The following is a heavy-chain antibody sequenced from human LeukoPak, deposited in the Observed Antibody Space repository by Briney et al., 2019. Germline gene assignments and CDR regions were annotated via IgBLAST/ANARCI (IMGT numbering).Heavy chain of an antibody. Sequence: ASVKVSCKASGYTFTSYDINWVRQATGQGLEWMGWMNPNSGNTGYAQKFQGGVTMTRNTSISTAYMELSRLRSEDTAVYYCARVPSQTADLDYWGQGTLVTVSS. V-gene: IGHV1-8*01. CDR3: ARVPSQTADLDY. J-gene: IGHJ4*02. CDR1: GYTFTSYD. CDR2: MNPNSGNT.